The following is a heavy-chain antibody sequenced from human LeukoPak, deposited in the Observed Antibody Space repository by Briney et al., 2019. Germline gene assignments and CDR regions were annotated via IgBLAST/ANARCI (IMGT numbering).Heavy chain of an antibody. J-gene: IGHJ4*02. D-gene: IGHD6-13*01. Sequence: SETLSLTCAVYGGSFSGYYWNWIRQPPGKGLEWIGEINHSGSTNYSPSLKSRVTISVDSSKNQFSLKLTPVTAADTAVYYRARGQGIAAAGYFDYWGQGTLVTVSS. V-gene: IGHV4-34*01. CDR3: ARGQGIAAAGYFDY. CDR2: INHSGST. CDR1: GGSFSGYY.